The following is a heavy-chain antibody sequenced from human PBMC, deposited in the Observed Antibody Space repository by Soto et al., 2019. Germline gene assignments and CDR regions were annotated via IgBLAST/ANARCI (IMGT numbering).Heavy chain of an antibody. Sequence: EVQLVESGGGLVQPGRSLRLSCAASGFTFDDYDMHWVRQAPGKGLEWVSGISWNSGSIGYADSVKGRFTISRDNAKNSLYLQMNSLRAEDTALYYCANDSESGYDFDAFDIWGQGTMVTVSS. V-gene: IGHV3-9*01. D-gene: IGHD5-12*01. CDR3: ANDSESGYDFDAFDI. J-gene: IGHJ3*02. CDR1: GFTFDDYD. CDR2: ISWNSGSI.